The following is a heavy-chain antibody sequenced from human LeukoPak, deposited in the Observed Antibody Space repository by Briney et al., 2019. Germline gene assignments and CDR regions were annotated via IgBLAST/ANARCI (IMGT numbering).Heavy chain of an antibody. J-gene: IGHJ4*02. D-gene: IGHD2-2*02. V-gene: IGHV1-24*01. CDR1: GYTLTELS. CDR2: FDPEDGET. Sequence: ASVKVSCKVSGYTLTELSMHWVRQAPGKGLEWMGGFDPEDGETIDAQKFQGRVTMTEDTSTDTAYMELSSLRSEDTAVYYCATAHIVVVPAAIRRSYFDYWGQGTLVTVSS. CDR3: ATAHIVVVPAAIRRSYFDY.